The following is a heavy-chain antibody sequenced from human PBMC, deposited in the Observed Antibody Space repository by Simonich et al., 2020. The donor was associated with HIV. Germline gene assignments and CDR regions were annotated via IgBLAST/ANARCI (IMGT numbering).Heavy chain of an antibody. CDR3: MRVPGGSGRVAWYDP. Sequence: QVQLQESGPGLVRPSETLSLTCAVSGYSISSGYFWGWIRQPPGKGLEWIGNIYHSGSSYYNPSRKSRVTVSVDTSKNQFSLRLSSVTAADTAVYYCMRVPGGSGRVAWYDPWGQGTLVTVSS. D-gene: IGHD3-10*01. J-gene: IGHJ5*02. CDR2: IYHSGSS. V-gene: IGHV4-38-2*01. CDR1: GYSISSGYF.